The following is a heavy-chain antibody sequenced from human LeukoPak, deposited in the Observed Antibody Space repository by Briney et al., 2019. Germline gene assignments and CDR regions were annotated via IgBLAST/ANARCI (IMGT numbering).Heavy chain of an antibody. CDR2: IIPIFGTA. CDR1: GGTFSSYA. D-gene: IGHD3-3*01. V-gene: IGHV1-69*13. J-gene: IGHJ5*02. Sequence: GASVKVSCKASGGTFSSYAISWVRQAPGQGLEWMGGIIPIFGTANYAQEFQGRVTITADESTSTAYMELSSLRSEDTAVYYCARDPYDFWSGYYSWGQGTLVTVSS. CDR3: ARDPYDFWSGYYS.